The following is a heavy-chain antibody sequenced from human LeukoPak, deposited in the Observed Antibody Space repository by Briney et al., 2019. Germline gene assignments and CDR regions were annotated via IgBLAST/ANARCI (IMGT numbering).Heavy chain of an antibody. V-gene: IGHV7-4-1*02. CDR3: ARDGVARYTGAFDY. CDR2: INTNTGNP. J-gene: IGHJ4*02. D-gene: IGHD1-14*01. CDR1: GYTFTSYA. Sequence: ASVKVSCKDSGYTFTSYAMNWVRQAPGQGLEWMGWINTNTGNPTYAQGFTGRFVFSLDTSVSTASLQISSLKAEDTAVYYCARDGVARYTGAFDYWGQGTLVTVSS.